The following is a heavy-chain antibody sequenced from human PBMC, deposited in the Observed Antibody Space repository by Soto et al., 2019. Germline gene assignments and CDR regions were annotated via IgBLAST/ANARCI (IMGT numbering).Heavy chain of an antibody. D-gene: IGHD3-9*01. CDR2: ISGSGGST. J-gene: IGHJ4*02. CDR3: AKDGPPDYDILTGCSYFDY. CDR1: GFTFSSYA. V-gene: IGHV3-23*01. Sequence: GGSLRLSCAASGFTFSSYAMSWVRQAPGKGLEWVSAISGSGGSTYYTDSVKGRFTISRDNSKNTLYLQMNSLRAEDTAVYYCAKDGPPDYDILTGCSYFDYWGQGTLVTVSS.